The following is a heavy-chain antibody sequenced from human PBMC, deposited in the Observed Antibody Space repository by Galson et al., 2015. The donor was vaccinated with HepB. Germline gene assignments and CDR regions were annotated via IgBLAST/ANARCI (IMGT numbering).Heavy chain of an antibody. CDR1: GFTLSSYS. CDR3: ARDCLNKGYSKWLKYYYYGMDV. D-gene: IGHD6-19*01. V-gene: IGHV3-21*01. CDR2: ISSSSSYI. J-gene: IGHJ6*02. Sequence: SLRLSCAASGFTLSSYSMNWVRQAPGKGLEWVSSISSSSSYIYYADSVKGRFTISRDNAKNSLYLQMNSLRAEDTAVYYCARDCLNKGYSKWLKYYYYGMDVWGQGTTVTVSS.